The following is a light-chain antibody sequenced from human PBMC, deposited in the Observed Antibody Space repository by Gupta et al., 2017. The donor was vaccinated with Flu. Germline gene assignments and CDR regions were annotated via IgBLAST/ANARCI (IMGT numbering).Light chain of an antibody. CDR3: RQHNSYPLLT. Sequence: SSLSASVGDRVSITFRASQAIRNDLDWFKQKPVKPPKRLIYAASSWQRRVPSRFRGSGSGKYLPLTSSVRQPEDFAAYYFRQHNSYPLLTFGQGTRVEIK. V-gene: IGKV1-17*01. CDR2: AAS. J-gene: IGKJ5*01. CDR1: QAIRND.